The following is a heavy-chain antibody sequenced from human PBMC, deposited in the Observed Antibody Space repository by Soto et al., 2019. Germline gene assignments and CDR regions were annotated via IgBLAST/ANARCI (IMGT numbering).Heavy chain of an antibody. Sequence: QVHLVESGGGVVQPGRSLRLSCAASGFTFSNYGLHWVRQAPGKGLEWVAIISSDGGHKYYANSVKGRFTISRDNSKNTLHLQMDSLRAGDTAVYYCAKDPCTLAPGVVSEPPYDYWGQGTLVTVFS. J-gene: IGHJ4*02. D-gene: IGHD2-2*01. CDR1: GFTFSNYG. CDR2: ISSDGGHK. V-gene: IGHV3-30*18. CDR3: AKDPCTLAPGVVSEPPYDY.